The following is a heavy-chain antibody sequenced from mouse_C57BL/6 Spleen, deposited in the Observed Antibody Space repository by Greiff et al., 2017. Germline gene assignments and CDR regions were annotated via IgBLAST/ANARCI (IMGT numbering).Heavy chain of an antibody. CDR1: GFSLTSYG. Sequence: VKLVASGPGLVAPSQSLSITCTVSGFSLTSYGVSWVRQPPGTGLEWLGVIWGDGSTNYHSALISILSISKDNSKSQVFLILNSLQTDDTATYYCAKYGYDDNYFDYGGQGTTLTVSS. CDR3: AKYGYDDNYFDY. J-gene: IGHJ2*01. CDR2: IWGDGST. D-gene: IGHD2-2*01. V-gene: IGHV2-3*01.